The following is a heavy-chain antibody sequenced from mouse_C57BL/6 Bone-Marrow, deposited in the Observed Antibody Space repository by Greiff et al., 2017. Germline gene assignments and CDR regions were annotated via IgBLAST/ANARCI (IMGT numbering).Heavy chain of an antibody. V-gene: IGHV1-50*01. Sequence: QVQLQQPGAELVKPGASVKLSCKASGYTFTSYWMQWVKQRPGQGLEWIGEIDPSDSYTNYTHKFKGKATLTVDTSSSTAYMQLSSLTSEDSAVYYCARYRGHYWGQGTLVTVSA. CDR1: GYTFTSYW. J-gene: IGHJ3*01. CDR3: ARYRGHY. D-gene: IGHD3-3*01. CDR2: IDPSDSYT.